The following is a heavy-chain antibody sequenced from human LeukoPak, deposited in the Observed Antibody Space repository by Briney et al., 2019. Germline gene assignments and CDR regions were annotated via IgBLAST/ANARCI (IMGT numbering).Heavy chain of an antibody. Sequence: GGSLRLSCAASGFSFSTYAMFWVRQAPGKGLEWVSGISDTGGTSFYADSVKGRFTFSRDNSKNALFLQMNSLRVDDTGIYYCAKGFYADSSGWDDAFDFWGQGTMVTVSS. CDR1: GFSFSTYA. J-gene: IGHJ3*01. CDR2: ISDTGGTS. D-gene: IGHD3-22*01. CDR3: AKGFYADSSGWDDAFDF. V-gene: IGHV3-23*01.